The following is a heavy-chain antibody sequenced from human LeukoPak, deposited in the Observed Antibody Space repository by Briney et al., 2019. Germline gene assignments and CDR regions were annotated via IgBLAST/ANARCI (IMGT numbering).Heavy chain of an antibody. CDR1: GGSFSAYS. V-gene: IGHV4-34*01. J-gene: IGHJ4*02. D-gene: IGHD3-16*01. CDR3: ARQLGARVAIDY. CDR2: INPGGGT. Sequence: SETLSLTCAVYGGSFSAYSWTWIRQPPGKGLEWIGEINPGGGTNYNPSLKSRVTISKDTSKNQFSLTLSSVTAADTAVYYCARQLGARVAIDYWGQGTLVTVSS.